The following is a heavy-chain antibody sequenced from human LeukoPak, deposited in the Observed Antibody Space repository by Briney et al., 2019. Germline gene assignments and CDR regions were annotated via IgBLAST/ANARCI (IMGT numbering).Heavy chain of an antibody. Sequence: SETLSLTSTVSGGSISRYYWSWIRQPPGKGLEWIGYVYYSGSTNYNPSLKSRVTISVDTSKNQFSLKLSSVTAADTAVYYCARADCSGGTFYYYYGMDVWGQGTTVSVSS. CDR2: VYYSGST. CDR3: ARADCSGGTFYYYYGMDV. J-gene: IGHJ6*02. CDR1: GGSISRYY. V-gene: IGHV4-59*01. D-gene: IGHD2-15*01.